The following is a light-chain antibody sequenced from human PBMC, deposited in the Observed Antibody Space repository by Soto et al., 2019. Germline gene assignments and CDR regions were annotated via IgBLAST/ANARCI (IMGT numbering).Light chain of an antibody. Sequence: DIRVTQSPSTLSASVGDRVTITCRASQSISSWLAWYQQKPGKAPKLLIYKASSLESGVPSRFSGSGSGTEFTLTISSLQPDDFATYYCQQYDNYWMFGQGTKVEIK. J-gene: IGKJ1*01. CDR2: KAS. CDR3: QQYDNYWM. V-gene: IGKV1-5*03. CDR1: QSISSW.